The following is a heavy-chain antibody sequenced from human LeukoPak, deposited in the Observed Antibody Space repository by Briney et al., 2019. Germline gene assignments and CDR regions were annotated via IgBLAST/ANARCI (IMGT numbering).Heavy chain of an antibody. D-gene: IGHD3-16*01. CDR2: ISYDGSNK. V-gene: IGHV3-30-3*01. CDR1: GFTFSRYA. CDR3: AKAITFGGVIGDY. J-gene: IGHJ4*02. Sequence: GRSPRLSCVASGFTFSRYAMHWVRLAPGKGLEWVAVISYDGSNKYYADSVKGRLTISRDNSKNTLYLQMNSLRADDTAVYYCAKAITFGGVIGDYWGLGTRVTVSS.